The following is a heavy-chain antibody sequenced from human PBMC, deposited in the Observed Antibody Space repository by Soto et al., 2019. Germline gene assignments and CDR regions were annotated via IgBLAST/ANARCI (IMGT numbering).Heavy chain of an antibody. D-gene: IGHD3-10*01. Sequence: EVQLVESGGDLVQPGGSLRLSCAASGFTFSSYWMSWVRQAPGKGLEWVANIKQDGGEKYYVDSGKGRFTISRDNAKNSLYLQMNSLRAEDTAVYYCARAGGSGSYHPQSDAFDIWGQGTMVTVSS. J-gene: IGHJ3*02. CDR2: IKQDGGEK. V-gene: IGHV3-7*03. CDR1: GFTFSSYW. CDR3: ARAGGSGSYHPQSDAFDI.